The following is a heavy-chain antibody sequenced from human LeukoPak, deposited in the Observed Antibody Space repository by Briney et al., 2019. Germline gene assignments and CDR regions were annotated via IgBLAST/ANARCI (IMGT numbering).Heavy chain of an antibody. V-gene: IGHV3-23*01. CDR1: GFPFGDYA. Sequence: PGGSLRLSCAAGGFPFGDYALSWFRQAPGKGLEWVSGTSDRGDYTYYADSVKGRFTISRDNSKNTLYLQMNSLRAEDTAVYWCQPLPKPDYWGQGTLVTVSS. D-gene: IGHD2-2*01. CDR3: QPLPKPDY. CDR2: TSDRGDYT. J-gene: IGHJ4*02.